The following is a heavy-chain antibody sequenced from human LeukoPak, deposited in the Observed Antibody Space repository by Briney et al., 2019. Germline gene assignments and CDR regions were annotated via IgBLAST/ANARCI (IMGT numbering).Heavy chain of an antibody. Sequence: ASVKVSCKASGYTFTSYDINWVRQATGQGLEWMGWMNPNSGNTGYAQKFQGRVTMTRNTSISTAYKELSSLRSEDTAVYYCARVRYYYGSGSPDYWGQGTLVTVSS. J-gene: IGHJ4*02. V-gene: IGHV1-8*01. CDR3: ARVRYYYGSGSPDY. CDR1: GYTFTSYD. D-gene: IGHD3-10*01. CDR2: MNPNSGNT.